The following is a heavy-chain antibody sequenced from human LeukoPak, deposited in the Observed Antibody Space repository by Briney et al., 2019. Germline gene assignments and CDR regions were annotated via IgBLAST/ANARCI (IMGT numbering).Heavy chain of an antibody. D-gene: IGHD2-15*01. CDR1: GGTFSSYA. V-gene: IGHV1-18*01. Sequence: ASVKVSCKASGGTFSSYAISWVRQAPGQGLEWMGWISTYNGDTNYAQNFQGRLTITTDTSTSTVYMELSSLKSDDTAVYYCARDWYCSGGSCIDLFDYWGQGILVTVSS. J-gene: IGHJ4*02. CDR2: ISTYNGDT. CDR3: ARDWYCSGGSCIDLFDY.